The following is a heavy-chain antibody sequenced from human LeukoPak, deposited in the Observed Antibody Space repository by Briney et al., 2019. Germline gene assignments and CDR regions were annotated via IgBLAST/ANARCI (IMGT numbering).Heavy chain of an antibody. CDR2: IRYDGSNK. V-gene: IGHV3-30*02. Sequence: GGSLRLSCAASGFTFSSYGMHWVRQAPGKGLEWVAFIRYDGSNKYYADSVKGRFTISRDNSKNTLYLQMNSLRAEDTAVYYCAKGGYGDYGSAFDIWGQGTMVTVSS. D-gene: IGHD4-17*01. J-gene: IGHJ3*02. CDR1: GFTFSSYG. CDR3: AKGGYGDYGSAFDI.